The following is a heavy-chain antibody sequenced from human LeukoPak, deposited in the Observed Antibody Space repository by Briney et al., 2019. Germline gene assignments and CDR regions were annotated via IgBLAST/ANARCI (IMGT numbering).Heavy chain of an antibody. CDR2: ISWNSGSI. D-gene: IGHD6-13*01. CDR1: GFTFDDYA. CDR3: AREGGSSWLFSWFDP. V-gene: IGHV3-9*01. Sequence: GGSLRLSCAASGFTFDDYAMHWVRQAPGKGLEWVSGISWNSGSIGYADSVKGRFTISRDNAKNSLYLQMNSLRAEDTAVYYCAREGGSSWLFSWFDPWGQGTLVTVSS. J-gene: IGHJ5*02.